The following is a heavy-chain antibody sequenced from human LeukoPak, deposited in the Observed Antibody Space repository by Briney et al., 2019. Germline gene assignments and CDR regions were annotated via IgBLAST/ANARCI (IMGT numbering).Heavy chain of an antibody. V-gene: IGHV1-46*01. J-gene: IGHJ6*02. Sequence: ASVKVSCKASGYTFTSYYMHWVRQAPGQGLEWMGIINPSGGSTSYAQKFQGRVTMTRDTSISTAYMELSRLRSDDTAVYYCASDMVRGVIITTYYGMDVWGQGTTVTVSS. CDR2: INPSGGST. CDR3: ASDMVRGVIITTYYGMDV. CDR1: GYTFTSYY. D-gene: IGHD3-10*01.